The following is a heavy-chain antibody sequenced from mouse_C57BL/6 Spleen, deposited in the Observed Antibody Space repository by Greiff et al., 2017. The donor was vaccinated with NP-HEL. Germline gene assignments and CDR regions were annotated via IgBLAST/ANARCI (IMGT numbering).Heavy chain of an antibody. V-gene: IGHV1-55*01. CDR1: GYTFTSYW. Sequence: QVQLQQPGAELVKPGASVKMSCKASGYTFTSYWITWVKQRPGQGLEWIGDIYPGSGSTNYNEKFKSKATLTVDTSSSTAYMQLSSLTSEDSAVYYCARQSLFITTVVADVWGTGTTVTVSS. CDR2: IYPGSGST. J-gene: IGHJ1*03. D-gene: IGHD1-1*01. CDR3: ARQSLFITTVVADV.